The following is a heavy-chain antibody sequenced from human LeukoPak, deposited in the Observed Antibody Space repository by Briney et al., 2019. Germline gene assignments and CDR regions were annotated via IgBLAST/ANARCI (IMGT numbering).Heavy chain of an antibody. CDR1: GGSISSHY. Sequence: PSGTLSLTCTVSGGSISSHYWTWIRQPPGKGLEWIGYISYIGSTNYNPSLKSRVTISVDTSKNQFSLKLSSVTAADAAVYFCARDPTTVTKGLDIWGQGTMVTVSS. J-gene: IGHJ3*02. V-gene: IGHV4-59*11. CDR2: ISYIGST. D-gene: IGHD4-17*01. CDR3: ARDPTTVTKGLDI.